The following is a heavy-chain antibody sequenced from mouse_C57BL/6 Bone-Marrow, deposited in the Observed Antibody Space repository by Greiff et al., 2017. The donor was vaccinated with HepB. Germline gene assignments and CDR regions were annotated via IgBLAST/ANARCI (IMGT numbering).Heavy chain of an antibody. CDR1: GYTFTSYW. J-gene: IGHJ4*01. Sequence: VQLQQPGAELVKPGASVKLSCKASGYTFTSYWMHWVKQRPGQGLEWIGMIHPNSGSTNYNEKFKSKATLTVDKSSSTAYMQLSSLTSEDSAVYYCARNSNYVNYAMDYWGQGTSVTVSS. V-gene: IGHV1-64*01. D-gene: IGHD2-5*01. CDR3: ARNSNYVNYAMDY. CDR2: IHPNSGST.